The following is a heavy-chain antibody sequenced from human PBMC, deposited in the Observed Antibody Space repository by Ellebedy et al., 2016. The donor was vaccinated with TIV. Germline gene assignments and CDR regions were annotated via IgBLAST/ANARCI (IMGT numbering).Heavy chain of an antibody. CDR2: ISSSGSTI. J-gene: IGHJ4*02. V-gene: IGHV3-48*03. Sequence: GGSLRLSCAASGFTFSSYEMNWVRQAPGKGLEWVSYISSSGSTIYYADSVKGRFTISRDNAKNSLYLQMNSLRAEDTAVYYCASPRDSGYDGGAFPPNYWGQGTLVTVSS. CDR1: GFTFSSYE. CDR3: ASPRDSGYDGGAFPPNY. D-gene: IGHD5-12*01.